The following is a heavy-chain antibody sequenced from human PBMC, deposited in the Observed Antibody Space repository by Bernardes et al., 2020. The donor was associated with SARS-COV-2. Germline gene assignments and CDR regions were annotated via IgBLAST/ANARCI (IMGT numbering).Heavy chain of an antibody. D-gene: IGHD3-22*01. CDR1: GGSFSGYY. Sequence: SETLSLTCAVYGGSFSGYYWRWIRQPPGKGLEWIGEINHSGSTNYNPSLKTRVTISVDTSKNQFSLKLSSVTAADTAVYYCARRTKITMIVIAVVGWFDPWGQGTLVTVSS. V-gene: IGHV4-34*01. J-gene: IGHJ5*02. CDR3: ARRTKITMIVIAVVGWFDP. CDR2: INHSGST.